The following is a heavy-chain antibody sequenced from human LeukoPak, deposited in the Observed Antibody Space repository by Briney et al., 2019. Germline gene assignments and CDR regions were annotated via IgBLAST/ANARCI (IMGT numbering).Heavy chain of an antibody. CDR1: GYTFTSDG. CDR3: ARQPEVYGDYPVDY. Sequence: ASVKVSCKASGYTFTSDGISWVRQAPGQGLEWMGWISAYNGNTKYAQKLQGRVTMTTDTSTSTAYMELRSLRSDDTAVYYCARQPEVYGDYPVDYWGQGTLVTVSS. D-gene: IGHD4-17*01. CDR2: ISAYNGNT. V-gene: IGHV1-18*01. J-gene: IGHJ4*02.